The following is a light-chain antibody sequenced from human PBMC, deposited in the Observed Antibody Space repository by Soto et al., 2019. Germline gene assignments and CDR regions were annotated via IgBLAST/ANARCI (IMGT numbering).Light chain of an antibody. CDR3: QQCNAYPLT. V-gene: IGKV1-9*01. CDR1: QGIRDY. J-gene: IGKJ4*01. CDR2: GAS. Sequence: DIQLTQSPSFLSASVGDRVTISCRASQGIRDYLAWYQQKPGKAPKLLIYGASTLQSGVPSRFSGSASGTEFNLTISSLQPEDFATYFCQQCNAYPLTFGGGTKLEIK.